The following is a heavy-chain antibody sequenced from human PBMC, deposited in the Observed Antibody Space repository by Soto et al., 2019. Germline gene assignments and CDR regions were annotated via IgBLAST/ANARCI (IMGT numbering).Heavy chain of an antibody. D-gene: IGHD3-16*01. CDR3: ARAYIGLNFDY. Sequence: SETLSLTCAVYGGSFSGNHWSWIRQPPGKGPEWIGEINHSGSANYNPSLKSRVTISIDKSKKHFSLKLSSVTAADTAVYYCARAYIGLNFDYWGQGTQVT. J-gene: IGHJ4*02. CDR1: GGSFSGNH. CDR2: INHSGSA. V-gene: IGHV4-34*01.